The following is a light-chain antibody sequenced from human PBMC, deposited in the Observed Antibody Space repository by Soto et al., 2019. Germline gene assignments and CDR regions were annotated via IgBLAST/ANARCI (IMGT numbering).Light chain of an antibody. V-gene: IGKV3-15*01. J-gene: IGKJ3*01. CDR3: QQYHNWVT. CDR1: QSVSSN. CDR2: GAS. Sequence: EIVMTQSPATLSVSPGERATLSCRASQSVSSNLAWYQQKPGQAPRLLIYGASTRATGIPARFSGSGSGTEFTLTISSLQSEDFAVYYCQQYHNWVTFGPGTKVDIK.